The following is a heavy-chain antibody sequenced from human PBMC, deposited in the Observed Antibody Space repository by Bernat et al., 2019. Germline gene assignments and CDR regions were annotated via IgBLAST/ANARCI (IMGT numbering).Heavy chain of an antibody. J-gene: IGHJ4*02. V-gene: IGHV3-30*18. CDR2: ISYDGSNK. Sequence: QVQLVESGGGVVQPGRSLRLSCAASGFTFSSYGMHWVRQAPGKWLEWVAVISYDGSNKYYADSVKGRFTISRDNSKNTLYLQMNSLRAEDTAVYYCAKDHNGEQWLNIDYWGQGTLVTVSS. CDR3: AKDHNGEQWLNIDY. D-gene: IGHD6-19*01. CDR1: GFTFSSYG.